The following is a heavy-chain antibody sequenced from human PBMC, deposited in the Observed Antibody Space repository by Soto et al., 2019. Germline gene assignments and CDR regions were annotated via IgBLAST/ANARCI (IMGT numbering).Heavy chain of an antibody. CDR1: GYTFTSYG. J-gene: IGHJ6*02. Sequence: ASVKVSCKASGYTFTSYGISWVRQAPGQGLEWVGWISAYNGNTNYAQKLQGRVTMTTDTSTSTAYMELRSLRSDDTAVYYCARDMMAGPHYYGMDVWGQGTTVTVSS. V-gene: IGHV1-18*01. CDR3: ARDMMAGPHYYGMDV. CDR2: ISAYNGNT. D-gene: IGHD3-16*01.